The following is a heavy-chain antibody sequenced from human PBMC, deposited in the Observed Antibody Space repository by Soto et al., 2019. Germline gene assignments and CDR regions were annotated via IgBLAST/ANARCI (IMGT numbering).Heavy chain of an antibody. J-gene: IGHJ5*02. V-gene: IGHV3-23*01. Sequence: EVQLLQSGGVLARPGGSLRLSCTASGSTLQNYAMAWVRQAPGKGLAWVSTLIGGHYGTAFSYSVKGRFTVSRDNSKNCLYLQMNRLGVEDAAMYFCAKGKSTGDIDWFDPWGQGSLVTVS. CDR2: LIGGHYGT. D-gene: IGHD3-10*01. CDR3: AKGKSTGDIDWFDP. CDR1: GSTLQNYA.